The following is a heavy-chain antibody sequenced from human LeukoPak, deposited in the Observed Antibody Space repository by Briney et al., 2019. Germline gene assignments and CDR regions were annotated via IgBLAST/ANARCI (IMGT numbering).Heavy chain of an antibody. D-gene: IGHD2-21*02. CDR1: GFTFNNYA. J-gene: IGHJ4*02. CDR3: ARVGSMVVVTNYFDY. V-gene: IGHV3-23*01. Sequence: GGSLRLSCAASGFTFNNYALSWVRQAPGKGLEWVSSIRGTGGTTYYSDSVRGRFTISRDNSKNTLSLQMSSLRAEDTAVYYCARVGSMVVVTNYFDYWGQGALVTVSS. CDR2: IRGTGGTT.